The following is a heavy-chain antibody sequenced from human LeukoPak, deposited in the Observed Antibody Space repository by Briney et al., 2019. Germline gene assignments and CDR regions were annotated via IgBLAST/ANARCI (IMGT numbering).Heavy chain of an antibody. CDR2: IIPIFGTA. D-gene: IGHD3-9*01. CDR3: ARTDYYDILTGPDPHWYFDL. J-gene: IGHJ2*01. Sequence: ASVKVSCKASGGTFSSYAISWVRQAPGQGLEWMGRIIPIFGTANYAQKFQGRVTITTDESTSTADMELSSLRSEDTAVYYCARTDYYDILTGPDPHWYFDLWGRGTLVTVSS. V-gene: IGHV1-69*05. CDR1: GGTFSSYA.